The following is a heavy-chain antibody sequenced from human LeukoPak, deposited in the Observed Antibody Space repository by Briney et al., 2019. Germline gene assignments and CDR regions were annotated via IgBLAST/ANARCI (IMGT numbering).Heavy chain of an antibody. CDR3: ASRLGYCSGGSCYHPFDY. CDR2: IYHSGST. Sequence: SETLSLTCAVSGGSISSSNWWSWVRQPPGKGLEWIGEIYHSGSTNYNPSLKSRVTISVDKSKNQFSLKLSSVTAADTAVYYCASRLGYCSGGSCYHPFDYWGQGTLVTVSS. D-gene: IGHD2-15*01. V-gene: IGHV4-4*02. CDR1: GGSISSSNW. J-gene: IGHJ4*02.